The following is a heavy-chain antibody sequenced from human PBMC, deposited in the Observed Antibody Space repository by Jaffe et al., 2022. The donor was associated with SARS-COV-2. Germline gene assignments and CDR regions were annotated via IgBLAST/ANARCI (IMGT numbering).Heavy chain of an antibody. CDR2: VYYSGST. D-gene: IGHD3-9*01. Sequence: QLQLQESGPGLVKPSETLSLICTVSGDSISSSSYYWGWIRQPPGKGLEWIGSVYYSGSTYYNPSLKSRVTMSVDTSKNQFSLKLSSVTAADTAVYYCAGTQTGYYSFDYWGQGTLVTVSS. J-gene: IGHJ4*02. CDR3: AGTQTGYYSFDY. V-gene: IGHV4-39*01. CDR1: GDSISSSSYY.